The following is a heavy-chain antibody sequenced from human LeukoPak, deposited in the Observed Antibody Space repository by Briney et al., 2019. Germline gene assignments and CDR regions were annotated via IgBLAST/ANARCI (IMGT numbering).Heavy chain of an antibody. J-gene: IGHJ3*02. V-gene: IGHV1-46*01. CDR2: INPSGGST. CDR1: GYTFTSYY. CDR3: ASGVVVIKTPDAFDI. Sequence: ASVKVSCKASGYTFTSYYMHWVRQAPGQGLEWMGIINPSGGSTSYAQKFQGRVTMTRDTSTSTVYMELSSLGSEDTAVYYCASGVVVIKTPDAFDIWGQGTMVTVSS. D-gene: IGHD3-22*01.